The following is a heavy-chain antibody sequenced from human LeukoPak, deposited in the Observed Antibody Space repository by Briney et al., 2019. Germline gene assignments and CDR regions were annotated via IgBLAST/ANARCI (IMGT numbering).Heavy chain of an antibody. Sequence: GAAVKVSCKASGYTFTSYYMHWVRQAPAQGLEWMGIINPSGGSTSYAQKFQGRVTMTRDTSTSTVYMELSSLRSEDTAVYYCARESEINGFDYWGQGTLVTVSS. CDR1: GYTFTSYY. V-gene: IGHV1-46*01. CDR2: INPSGGST. CDR3: ARESEINGFDY. D-gene: IGHD1-14*01. J-gene: IGHJ4*02.